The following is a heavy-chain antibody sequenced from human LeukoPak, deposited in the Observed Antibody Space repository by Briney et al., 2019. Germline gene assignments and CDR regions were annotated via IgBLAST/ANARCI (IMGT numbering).Heavy chain of an antibody. J-gene: IGHJ6*03. D-gene: IGHD3-3*01. Sequence: PSETLSLTCAVYGGSFSGYYWSWIRQPPGQGLEWIGEINHSGSANYNPSLKSRVTISVETSKNQFSLKLSSVTAADTAVYYCARSIFGVVIPYYYYDMDVWGEGTTVSVSS. CDR2: INHSGSA. CDR1: GGSFSGYY. V-gene: IGHV4-34*01. CDR3: ARSIFGVVIPYYYYDMDV.